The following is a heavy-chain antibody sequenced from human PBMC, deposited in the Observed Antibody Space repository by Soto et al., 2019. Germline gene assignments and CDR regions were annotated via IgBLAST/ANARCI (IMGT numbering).Heavy chain of an antibody. D-gene: IGHD5-12*01. Sequence: QLQLQESGSGLVKPSQTLSLTCAVSGGSISSGGYCWSWIRQPQGKGLEWIGYIYHSGSPYYNPSLKIRVTLSIDRSKNQFSLKLSSVTAADTAVYYCARFLLNSGYAKWFDPWGQGTLVTDSS. J-gene: IGHJ5*02. CDR1: GGSISSGGYC. V-gene: IGHV4-30-2*01. CDR2: IYHSGSP. CDR3: ARFLLNSGYAKWFDP.